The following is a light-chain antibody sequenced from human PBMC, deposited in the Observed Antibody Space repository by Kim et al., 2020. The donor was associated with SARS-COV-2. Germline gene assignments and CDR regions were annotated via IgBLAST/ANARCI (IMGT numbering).Light chain of an antibody. Sequence: SPGDRATVSWRASQRVSSSYLAWYQQKPGQAPRLLIYDASSRATGIADRFSGSGSGTDFTLTITRLEPEDFAVYYCQQYADAPLTFGGGTKVDIK. J-gene: IGKJ4*01. V-gene: IGKV3-20*01. CDR3: QQYADAPLT. CDR2: DAS. CDR1: QRVSSSY.